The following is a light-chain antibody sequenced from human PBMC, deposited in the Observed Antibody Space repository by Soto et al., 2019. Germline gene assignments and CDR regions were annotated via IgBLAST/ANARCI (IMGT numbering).Light chain of an antibody. CDR2: GGS. V-gene: IGKV3-20*01. CDR1: QSVSSTS. CDR3: QQYGRSTGT. Sequence: EIVLTQSPGTLSLSPGERATLSCRASQSVSSTSFAWYQHKPGQAPRLLIYGGSTRATAIPDRFSGSVSGTDLTLTISRLEPEDFAVYYCQQYGRSTGTFGQGTKADIK. J-gene: IGKJ1*01.